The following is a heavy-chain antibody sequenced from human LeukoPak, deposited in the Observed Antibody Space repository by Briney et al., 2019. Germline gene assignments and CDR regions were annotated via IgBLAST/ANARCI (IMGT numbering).Heavy chain of an antibody. J-gene: IGHJ3*02. CDR2: ISSSGSTI. CDR1: GFTFSDYY. CDR3: ARVIADDDAFDI. Sequence: PGGSLRLSCAASGFTFSDYYMSWIRQAPGKGLEWVSYISSSGSTIYYADSVKGRFTISRDNAKNSLYLRMNSLRAEYTAVYYCARVIADDDAFDIWGQGTMVTVSS. D-gene: IGHD2-21*01. V-gene: IGHV3-11*04.